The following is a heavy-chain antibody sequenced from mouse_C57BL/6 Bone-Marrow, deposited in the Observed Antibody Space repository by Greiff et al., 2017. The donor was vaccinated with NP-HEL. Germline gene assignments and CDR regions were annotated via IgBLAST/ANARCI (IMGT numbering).Heavy chain of an antibody. CDR2: ISSGSSTI. J-gene: IGHJ1*03. D-gene: IGHD1-1*01. V-gene: IGHV5-17*01. CDR1: GFTFSDYG. Sequence: EVKLMESGGGLVKPGGSLKLSCAASGFTFSDYGMHWVRQAPEKGLEWVAYISSGSSTIYYADTVKGRFTISRDNAKNTLFLQMTSLRSEDTAMYYCARRITTVVPRRPDWYFDVWGTGTTVTVSS. CDR3: ARRITTVVPRRPDWYFDV.